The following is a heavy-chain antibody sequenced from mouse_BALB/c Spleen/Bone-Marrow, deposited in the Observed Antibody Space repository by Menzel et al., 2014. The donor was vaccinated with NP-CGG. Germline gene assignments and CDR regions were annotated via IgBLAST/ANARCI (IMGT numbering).Heavy chain of an antibody. D-gene: IGHD2-13*01. V-gene: IGHV1S81*02. Sequence: QVQLQQSGAELVKPEASVKLSCKASGYTFTSYYMYWVKQRPGQGLEWIGEINPSNGGTNFNEKLKSKATLTVDKSSSTAYMQLSSLTSEDSAVYYCTREGDSPFAYWGQGTLVTVSA. CDR2: INPSNGGT. J-gene: IGHJ3*01. CDR1: GYTFTSYY. CDR3: TREGDSPFAY.